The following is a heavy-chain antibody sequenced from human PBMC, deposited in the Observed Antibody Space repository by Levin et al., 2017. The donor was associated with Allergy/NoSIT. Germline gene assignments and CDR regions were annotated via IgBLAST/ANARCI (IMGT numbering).Heavy chain of an antibody. CDR3: AKSGQTGTKHYFDS. CDR2: VSDSGSNT. Sequence: TGGSLRLSCAASGFTFRSYAMSWVRQAPGKGLEWVSVVSDSGSNTNYADSVQGRFTISRDNSKNTLSLQMNSMRVEDTAVYYCAKSGQTGTKHYFDSWGQGTLVTVSS. CDR1: GFTFRSYA. J-gene: IGHJ4*02. V-gene: IGHV3-23*01. D-gene: IGHD1-1*01.